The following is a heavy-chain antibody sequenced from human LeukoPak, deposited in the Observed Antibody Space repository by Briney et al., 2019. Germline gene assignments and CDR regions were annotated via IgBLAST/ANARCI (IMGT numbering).Heavy chain of an antibody. D-gene: IGHD1/OR15-1a*01. J-gene: IGHJ4*02. CDR1: GFTFSSYA. CDR2: ITGSDGNT. CDR3: AINWNIDY. V-gene: IGHV3-23*01. Sequence: GGSLRLSCAASGFTFSSYAMSWVRQAPGKELEWVSAITGSDGNTYYADSVKGRFTISRDNSKNTLYLQMNSLRAEDTAVYYCAINWNIDYWGQGALVTVSS.